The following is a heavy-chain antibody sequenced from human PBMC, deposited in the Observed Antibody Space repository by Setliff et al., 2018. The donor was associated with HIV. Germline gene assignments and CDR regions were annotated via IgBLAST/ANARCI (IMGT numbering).Heavy chain of an antibody. CDR1: GFTFNYAW. D-gene: IGHD1-26*01. CDR2: IKSKTDGGTT. J-gene: IGHJ4*02. Sequence: GGSLRLSCAASGFTFNYAWMGWVRQAPGKGLEWVGRIKSKTDGGTTDYVTPVRGRFTVSRDNSKNTLYLEMNSLRIEDTAVYYCTRGLTGVGGSHSWAGGYWGRGTLVTVSS. CDR3: TRGLTGVGGSHSWAGGY. V-gene: IGHV3-15*01.